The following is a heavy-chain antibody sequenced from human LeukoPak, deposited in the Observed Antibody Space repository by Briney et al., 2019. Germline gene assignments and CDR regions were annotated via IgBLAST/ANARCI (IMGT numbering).Heavy chain of an antibody. D-gene: IGHD4-17*01. V-gene: IGHV4-59*08. Sequence: SETLSLTCSVSGGSISSYYWNWIRQPPGRGLEWIGYFYYSGSTNYNPSLKSRVTISVDTSKNQFSLNLSSVTAADTAVYYCARHYGPWGQGTLVAVSS. J-gene: IGHJ5*02. CDR1: GGSISSYY. CDR3: ARHYGP. CDR2: FYYSGST.